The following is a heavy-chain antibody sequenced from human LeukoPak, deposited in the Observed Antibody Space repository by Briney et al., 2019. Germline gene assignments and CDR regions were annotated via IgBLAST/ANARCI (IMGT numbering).Heavy chain of an antibody. Sequence: GGSLRLSCAASGFTFSSYGMHWVRRAPGKGLEWVAVIWYDGSNKYYADSVKGRFTISRDNSKNTLYLQMNSLRAEDTAVYYCARGFSSSWYAVGYWGQGTLVTVSS. D-gene: IGHD6-13*01. V-gene: IGHV3-33*01. J-gene: IGHJ4*02. CDR2: IWYDGSNK. CDR3: ARGFSSSWYAVGY. CDR1: GFTFSSYG.